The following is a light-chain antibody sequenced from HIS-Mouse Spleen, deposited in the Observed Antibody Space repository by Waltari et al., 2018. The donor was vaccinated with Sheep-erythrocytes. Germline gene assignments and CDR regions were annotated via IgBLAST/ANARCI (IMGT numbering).Light chain of an antibody. CDR3: CSYAGSYNHV. CDR2: DVS. CDR1: SSDVGGYNY. V-gene: IGLV2-14*03. J-gene: IGLJ1*01. Sequence: QSALTQPASVSGSPGQSITISCTGTSSDVGGYNYVSWYQQHPGKAPKLMIYDVSNRPSGFSNRFSGSKSGNTASLTISGLQAEDEADYYCCSYAGSYNHVFATGTKVTVL.